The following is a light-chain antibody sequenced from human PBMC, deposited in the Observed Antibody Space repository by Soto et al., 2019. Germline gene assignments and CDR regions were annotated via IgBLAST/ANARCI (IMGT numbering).Light chain of an antibody. V-gene: IGKV3D-20*02. CDR3: QQRSNWPPA. CDR1: QSVNSNY. J-gene: IGKJ5*01. CDR2: ATS. Sequence: EIVLTQSPGTLSLSPGETATLSCRASQSVNSNYLSWCQQKPGQAPRLLIYATSNRATDISDRFSGSGSGTEFTLTISSLEPEDFEVYYCQQRSNWPPAFGQGTRLEIK.